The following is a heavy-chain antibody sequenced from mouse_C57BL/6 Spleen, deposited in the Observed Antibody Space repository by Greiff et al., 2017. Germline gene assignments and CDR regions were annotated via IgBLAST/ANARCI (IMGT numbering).Heavy chain of an antibody. J-gene: IGHJ4*01. CDR1: GYTFTSYG. Sequence: QVQLQQSGAELARPGASVKLSCKASGYTFTSYGISWVKQRTGQGLEWIGEIYPRSGNTYYNEKFKGKATLTAEKSSSTAYMELRSLTSEDSAVYFCASIYDGYSRAMDDWGQGTSVTVSS. CDR3: ASIYDGYSRAMDD. V-gene: IGHV1-81*01. CDR2: IYPRSGNT. D-gene: IGHD2-3*01.